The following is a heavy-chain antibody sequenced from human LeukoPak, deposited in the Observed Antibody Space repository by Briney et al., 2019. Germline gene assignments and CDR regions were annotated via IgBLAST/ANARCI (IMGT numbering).Heavy chain of an antibody. Sequence: PVGSLRLSCAASGFTFSSYEMNWVRQAPGKGLEWVSYISSSGSTIYYAGSVKGRFTISRDNAKNSLYLQMNSLRAEDTAVYYCAREVTGYCTNGVCYKGAFDYWGQGTLVTVSS. CDR2: ISSSGSTI. CDR3: AREVTGYCTNGVCYKGAFDY. V-gene: IGHV3-48*03. CDR1: GFTFSSYE. J-gene: IGHJ4*02. D-gene: IGHD2-8*01.